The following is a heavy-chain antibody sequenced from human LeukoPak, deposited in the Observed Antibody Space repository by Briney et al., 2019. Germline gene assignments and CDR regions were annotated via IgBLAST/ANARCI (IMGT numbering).Heavy chain of an antibody. CDR1: GFTFSRNW. Sequence: GGSLRLSCVASGFTFSRNWIHWVRQAPGKELVWVSRINTDGSSTTYGDSVKGRFTISRDNAKNTVYLQMNSLRGEDTAVYYCARDLDGYRAFDIWGQGTMVTVSS. D-gene: IGHD5-24*01. V-gene: IGHV3-74*03. J-gene: IGHJ3*02. CDR2: INTDGSST. CDR3: ARDLDGYRAFDI.